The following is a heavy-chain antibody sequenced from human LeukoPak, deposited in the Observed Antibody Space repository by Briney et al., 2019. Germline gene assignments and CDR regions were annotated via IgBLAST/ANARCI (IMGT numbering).Heavy chain of an antibody. CDR3: AKLGSRWYYYGMDV. V-gene: IGHV3-23*01. Sequence: GGPLRLSCAASGFTFSGYAMSWVRQAPGKGLEWVSAISGSGGSTYYADSVKGRFTISRDNSKNTLYLQMNSLRAEDTAVYYCAKLGSRWYYYGMDVWGQGTTVTVSS. J-gene: IGHJ6*02. D-gene: IGHD6-13*01. CDR1: GFTFSGYA. CDR2: ISGSGGST.